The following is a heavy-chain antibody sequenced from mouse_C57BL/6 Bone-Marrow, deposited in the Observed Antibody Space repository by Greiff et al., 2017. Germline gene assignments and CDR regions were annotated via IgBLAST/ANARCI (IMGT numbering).Heavy chain of an antibody. Sequence: EVQLVESGGGLVKPGGSLKLSCAASGFTFSSYAMSWVRQTPEKRLEWVATISDGGSYTYYPDNVKGRFTISRDNAKNNLYLQMSHLKSEDTAMYYCARDDGYYLLGAMDYWGQGTSVTVSS. V-gene: IGHV5-4*01. CDR3: ARDDGYYLLGAMDY. CDR2: ISDGGSYT. J-gene: IGHJ4*01. CDR1: GFTFSSYA. D-gene: IGHD2-3*01.